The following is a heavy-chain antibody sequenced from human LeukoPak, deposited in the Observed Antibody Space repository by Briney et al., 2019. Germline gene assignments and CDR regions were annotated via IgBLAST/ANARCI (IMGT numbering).Heavy chain of an antibody. D-gene: IGHD2-2*01. CDR3: ARDRLSYQLPDPPHFDY. Sequence: ASVKVSCKASGYTFTGYYIHWVRQAPGQGLEWMGWINPNSGGTNYAQKFQGRVTMTRDTSISTAYMEPSRLRSDDTAVYYCARDRLSYQLPDPPHFDYWGQGTLVTVSS. CDR1: GYTFTGYY. V-gene: IGHV1-2*02. CDR2: INPNSGGT. J-gene: IGHJ4*02.